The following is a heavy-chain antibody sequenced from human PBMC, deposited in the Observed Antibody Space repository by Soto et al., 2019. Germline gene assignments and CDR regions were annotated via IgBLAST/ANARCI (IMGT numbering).Heavy chain of an antibody. CDR2: ISCCGGST. CDR3: AKADGEQWLLPHLDK. J-gene: IGHJ4*02. CDR1: GFNFKKFA. D-gene: IGHD6-19*01. Sequence: EVQLLESGGGVEQPGGSLRLSCVASGFNFKKFAMSWVRQAPGEGLEWVSGISCCGGSTSYADSVKGRFSIARDDSTNTLSLQMNNLRVEDTAQYYCAKADGEQWLLPHLDKWGQGTLDTVS. V-gene: IGHV3-23*01.